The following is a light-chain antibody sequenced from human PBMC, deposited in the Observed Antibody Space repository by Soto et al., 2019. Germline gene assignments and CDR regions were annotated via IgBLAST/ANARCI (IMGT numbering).Light chain of an antibody. CDR3: HHYHNWPMT. J-gene: IGKJ5*01. V-gene: IGKV3-15*01. CDR2: DSS. CDR1: ESVSSH. Sequence: EIVLTQSPATLSVSPGQRATLSCMASESVSSHLAWYQQKPGQAPGLLIYDSSTRATGIPARFSGSESGTEFTLTISSLQSEDFAVYYCHHYHNWPMTFGQGTRLEIK.